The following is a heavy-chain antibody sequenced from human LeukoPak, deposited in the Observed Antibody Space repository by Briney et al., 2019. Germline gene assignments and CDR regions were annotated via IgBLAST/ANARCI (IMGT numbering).Heavy chain of an antibody. J-gene: IGHJ6*03. CDR3: ASGYYYDSSGLYYMDV. D-gene: IGHD3-22*01. CDR1: GCSISSHY. CDR2: IYYSGST. V-gene: IGHV4-59*11. Sequence: SETLSLTCTVSGCSISSHYWSWIRQPPGKGPEWIGYIYYSGSTNYNPSLKSRFTISADTSKNQFSLKLRSVTAADTAVYYCASGYYYDSSGLYYMDVWGKGTTVTVSS.